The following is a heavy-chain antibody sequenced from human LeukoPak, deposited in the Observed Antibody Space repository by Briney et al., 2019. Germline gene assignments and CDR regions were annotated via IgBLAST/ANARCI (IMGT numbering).Heavy chain of an antibody. CDR3: ARVPVQMVRGVIMSFFDY. D-gene: IGHD3-10*01. J-gene: IGHJ4*02. CDR2: ISAYNGNT. Sequence: ASVKVSCKASGYTFTSYGISWVRQAPGQGLEWMGWISAYNGNTNYAQKLQGRVTMTTDTSTSTAYMELRSLRSDDTAVYYRARVPVQMVRGVIMSFFDYWGQGTLVTVSS. CDR1: GYTFTSYG. V-gene: IGHV1-18*01.